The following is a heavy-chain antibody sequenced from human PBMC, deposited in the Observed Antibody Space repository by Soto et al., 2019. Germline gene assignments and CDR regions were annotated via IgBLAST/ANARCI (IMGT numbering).Heavy chain of an antibody. V-gene: IGHV1-46*03. J-gene: IGHJ3*02. CDR3: ARGDGDIVVVVAATQVAFDI. D-gene: IGHD2-15*01. Sequence: ASVKVSCKASGSTFTSYYMHWVRQAPGQGLEWMGIINPSGGSTSYAQKFQGRVTMTRDTSTSTVYMELSSLRSEDTAVYYCARGDGDIVVVVAATQVAFDIWGQGTMVTVS. CDR1: GSTFTSYY. CDR2: INPSGGST.